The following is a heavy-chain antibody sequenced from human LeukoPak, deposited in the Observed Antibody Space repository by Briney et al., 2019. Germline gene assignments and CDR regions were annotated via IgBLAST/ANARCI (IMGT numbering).Heavy chain of an antibody. V-gene: IGHV4-30-2*01. Sequence: PSETLSLTCTVSGGSISSGGYYWSWIRQPPGKGLEWIGYIYHSGSTYYNPSLKSRVTISVDRSKNQFSLKLSSVTAADTAVYYCARHSTSSGIDYWGQGTLVTVSS. CDR1: GGSISSGGYY. CDR3: ARHSTSSGIDY. CDR2: IYHSGST. D-gene: IGHD3-10*01. J-gene: IGHJ4*02.